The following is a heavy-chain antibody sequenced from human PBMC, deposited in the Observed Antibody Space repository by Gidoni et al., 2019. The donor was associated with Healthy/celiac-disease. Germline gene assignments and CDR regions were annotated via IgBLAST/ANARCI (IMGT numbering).Heavy chain of an antibody. CDR2: IYYSGST. CDR3: ARANYYDSSGYYFDY. Sequence: QVQLQESGPGLVNPSETLSLTCTVSGGSISSYYWSWIRQPPGKGLEWIGYIYYSGSTNYNPSIKSRVTISVDTSKNQFSLKLSSVTAADTAVYYCARANYYDSSGYYFDYWGQGTLVTVSS. V-gene: IGHV4-59*01. CDR1: GGSISSYY. J-gene: IGHJ4*02. D-gene: IGHD3-22*01.